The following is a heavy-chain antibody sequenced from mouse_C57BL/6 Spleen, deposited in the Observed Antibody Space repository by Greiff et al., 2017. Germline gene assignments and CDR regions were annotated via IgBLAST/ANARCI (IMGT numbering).Heavy chain of an antibody. Sequence: SGPELVKPGASVKMSCKASGYTFTDYNMHWVKQSHGKSLEWIGYINPNNGGTSYNQKFKGKATLTVNKSSSTAYMELRSLTSEDSAVYCCARGDYYGSTPFDYWGQGTTLTVSS. CDR3: ARGDYYGSTPFDY. CDR2: INPNNGGT. V-gene: IGHV1-22*01. J-gene: IGHJ2*01. D-gene: IGHD1-1*01. CDR1: GYTFTDYN.